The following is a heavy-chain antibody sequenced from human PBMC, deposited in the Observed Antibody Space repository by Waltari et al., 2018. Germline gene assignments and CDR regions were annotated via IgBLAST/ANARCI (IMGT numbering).Heavy chain of an antibody. CDR2: IIPIFGTA. CDR1: GGTFSSYA. D-gene: IGHD3-3*01. J-gene: IGHJ6*02. Sequence: VQLVHSGAEVKKTGSTVKVSCKAYGGTFSSYALSWVRQAPGQGLAWMGRIIPIFGTANYAQKFQGRVTSTADKSTSTAYMELSSLRSEDTAVYYWARPHYYFWSGYYTEARLPNYYYSGMDGWGQGTTVTVSS. CDR3: ARPHYYFWSGYYTEARLPNYYYSGMDG. V-gene: IGHV1-69*14.